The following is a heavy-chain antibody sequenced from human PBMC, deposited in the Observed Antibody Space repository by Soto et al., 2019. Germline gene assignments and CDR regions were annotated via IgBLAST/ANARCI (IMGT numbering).Heavy chain of an antibody. V-gene: IGHV3-66*01. J-gene: IGHJ4*02. CDR1: GFDVSNTD. D-gene: IGHD2-21*01. CDR3: AREAILVIAAPAYYYDY. Sequence: GGAPRLSCAASGFDVSNTDMSWVRQAPGKGLEWVSVIYSGGYTNYADSVKGRFIVSRDSPKNTLYLQMDSLRAEDTAVYYCAREAILVIAAPAYYYDYCGQGALLT. CDR2: IYSGGYT.